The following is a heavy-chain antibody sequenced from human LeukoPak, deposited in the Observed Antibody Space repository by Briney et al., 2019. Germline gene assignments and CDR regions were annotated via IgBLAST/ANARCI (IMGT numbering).Heavy chain of an antibody. J-gene: IGHJ4*02. CDR1: GFTFSSYW. V-gene: IGHV3-7*01. CDR3: AREGFPYSGDY. D-gene: IGHD6-13*01. CDR2: IKQDESER. Sequence: PGGSLRLSCAASGFTFSSYWLRWVRQAPGKGLEWVANIKQDESERNYVDAVKGRFTISRDNAKNSLYLQMNSLRAEDTAVYYCAREGFPYSGDYRGQGTLVTVSS.